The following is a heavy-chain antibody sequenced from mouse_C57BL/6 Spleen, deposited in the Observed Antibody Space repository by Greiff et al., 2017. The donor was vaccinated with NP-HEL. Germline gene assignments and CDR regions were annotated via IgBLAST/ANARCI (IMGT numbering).Heavy chain of an antibody. D-gene: IGHD2-13*01. CDR3: EGHNDSDYYFDD. J-gene: IGHJ2*01. CDR1: GYAFTSSW. CDR2: IDPSDSYT. Sequence: VQLQQPGAELVMPGASVKLSCKASGYAFTSSWMHWVKQRPGQGLEWIGEIDPSDSYTNYNQKFKGKSTLTADKSSSTAYMQLSSLTSEDSAVFNCEGHNDSDYYFDDWGKGTTLTVSS. V-gene: IGHV1-69*01.